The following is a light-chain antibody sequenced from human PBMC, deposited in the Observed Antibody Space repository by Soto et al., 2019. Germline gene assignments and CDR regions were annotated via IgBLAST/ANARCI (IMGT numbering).Light chain of an antibody. CDR1: SIDVGAYNY. CDR3: SSFTSSSTWV. Sequence: QSALTQFASVSGSPGQSITISCTGTSIDVGAYNYVSWYQQHPDKAPKLLIYEVVKRPSGVSNRFSGSKSGNTASLTISGLQADDEADYYCSSFTSSSTWVFGGGTKLTVL. CDR2: EVV. J-gene: IGLJ3*02. V-gene: IGLV2-14*01.